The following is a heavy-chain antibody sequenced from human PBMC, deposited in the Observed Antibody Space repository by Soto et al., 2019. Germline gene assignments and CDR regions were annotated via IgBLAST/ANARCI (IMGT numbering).Heavy chain of an antibody. J-gene: IGHJ4*02. CDR1: GGSISSYY. CDR3: ARDNGYSYGYTLDH. Sequence: TLSLTCTVSGGSISSYYWSWIRQPPGKGLEWIGYIYYSGSTNYNPSLKSRVTISVDTSKNQFSLKLSSVTAADTAVYYCARDNGYSYGYTLDHWGQGTLVTVS. D-gene: IGHD5-18*01. V-gene: IGHV4-59*01. CDR2: IYYSGST.